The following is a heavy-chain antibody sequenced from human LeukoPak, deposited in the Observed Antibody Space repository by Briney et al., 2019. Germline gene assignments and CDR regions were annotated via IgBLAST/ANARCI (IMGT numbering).Heavy chain of an antibody. CDR3: ARDWAYSGSLDY. CDR1: GFTFSSYD. J-gene: IGHJ4*02. Sequence: PGRSLRLSCAASGFTFSSYDMHWVRQATGKGLEWVSAIGTAGDTYYPGSVKGRFTISRDNAKNSLYVQMNSLRAEDTAVYYCARDWAYSGSLDYWGQGTLVTVSS. D-gene: IGHD1-26*01. V-gene: IGHV3-13*01. CDR2: IGTAGDT.